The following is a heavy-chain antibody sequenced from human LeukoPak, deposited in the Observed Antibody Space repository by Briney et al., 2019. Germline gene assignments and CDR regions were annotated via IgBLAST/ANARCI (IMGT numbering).Heavy chain of an antibody. D-gene: IGHD4-17*01. CDR2: IYYSGST. V-gene: IGHV4-61*08. CDR1: GGSISSGGYY. CDR3: ARYVQLRSPSDYGLVASFDY. Sequence: SETLSLTCTVSGGSISSGGYYWSWIRQPPGKGLEWIGYIYYSGSTNYNPSLKSRVTISVDTSKNQFSLKLSSVTAADTAVYYCARYVQLRSPSDYGLVASFDYWGQGTLVTVSS. J-gene: IGHJ4*02.